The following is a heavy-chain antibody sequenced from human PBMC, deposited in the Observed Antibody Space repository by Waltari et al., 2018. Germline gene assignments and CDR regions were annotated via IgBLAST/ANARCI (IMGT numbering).Heavy chain of an antibody. D-gene: IGHD6-19*01. CDR3: ARDLSGWYRGVFDY. CDR2: IKQDGSEK. Sequence: EVQLVESGGGLVQPGGSLRLSCAASGFTFSSYWMSWVRQAPGKGLEWVANIKQDGSEKYYGDAVKGRFTISRDNAKNSLYLQMNSLRAEDTAVYYCARDLSGWYRGVFDYWGQGTLVTVSS. J-gene: IGHJ4*02. CDR1: GFTFSSYW. V-gene: IGHV3-7*01.